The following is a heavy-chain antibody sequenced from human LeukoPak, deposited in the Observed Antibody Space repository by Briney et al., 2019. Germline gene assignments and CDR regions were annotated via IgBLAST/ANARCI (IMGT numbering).Heavy chain of an antibody. D-gene: IGHD6-6*01. J-gene: IGHJ6*03. CDR2: INHSGST. CDR3: ARVLSSSSGWTYYYYYMDV. V-gene: IGHV4-34*01. Sequence: SETLSLTCAVYGGSFSAYYWSWIRQPPGKGLEWIGEINHSGSTNYNPSLKSRVTISVDTSKNQFSLKLSSVTAADTAVYYCARVLSSSSGWTYYYYYMDVWGKGTTVTVSS. CDR1: GGSFSAYY.